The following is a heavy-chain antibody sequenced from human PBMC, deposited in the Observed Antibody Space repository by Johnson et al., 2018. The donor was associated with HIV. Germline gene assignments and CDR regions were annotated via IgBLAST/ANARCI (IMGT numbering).Heavy chain of an antibody. J-gene: IGHJ3*02. CDR3: ARGPGYCSGDTCSGTHDLGDAFDI. V-gene: IGHV3-23*04. CDR1: GFTFDDYG. CDR2: ISGSGGST. D-gene: IGHD2-15*01. Sequence: VQLVESGGGVVRPGGSLRLSCAASGFTFDDYGMSWVRQAPGKGLEWVSAISGSGGSTYYADSVKGRFTISRDNSKNTLYLQMNSLRAGDTVVYYCARGPGYCSGDTCSGTHDLGDAFDIWGQGTMVTVSS.